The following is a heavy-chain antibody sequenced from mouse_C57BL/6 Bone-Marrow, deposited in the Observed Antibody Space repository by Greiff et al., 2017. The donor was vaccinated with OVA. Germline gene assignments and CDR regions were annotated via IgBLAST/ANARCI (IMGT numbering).Heavy chain of an antibody. D-gene: IGHD2-4*01. J-gene: IGHJ1*03. Sequence: QVHVKQSGPELVKPGASVKISCKASGYSFTSYYIHWVKQRPGQGLEWIGWIYPGSGNTKYNEKFKGKATLTADTSSSTAYMQLSSLTSEDSAVYYCARDADDYDSDWYFDVWGTGTTVTVSS. V-gene: IGHV1-66*01. CDR3: ARDADDYDSDWYFDV. CDR1: GYSFTSYY. CDR2: IYPGSGNT.